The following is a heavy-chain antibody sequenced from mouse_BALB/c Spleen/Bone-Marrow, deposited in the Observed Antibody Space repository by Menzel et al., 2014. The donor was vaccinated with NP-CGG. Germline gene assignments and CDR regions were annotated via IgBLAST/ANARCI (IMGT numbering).Heavy chain of an antibody. CDR1: GFNIKDTY. D-gene: IGHD1-3*01. CDR3: VRSPGEVNY. Sequence: VQLKQSGAELVKPGASVKLSCTGSGFNIKDTYMHWVKQRPEQGLEGIGRIAPANGNTKYDPKFQGKATITVDKSSNPACLQLSSLTSEDTAVYYCVRSPGEVNYWGQGTLVTVSA. J-gene: IGHJ3*01. V-gene: IGHV14-3*02. CDR2: IAPANGNT.